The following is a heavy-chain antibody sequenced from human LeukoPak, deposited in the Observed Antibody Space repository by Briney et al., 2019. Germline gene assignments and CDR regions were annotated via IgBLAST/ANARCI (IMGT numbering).Heavy chain of an antibody. CDR2: INEDGSEK. CDR3: ARVRTYKTYYFDY. D-gene: IGHD1-1*01. CDR1: GFTFNRYW. V-gene: IGHV3-7*01. J-gene: IGHJ4*02. Sequence: GGSLRLSCAASGFTFNRYWMSWVRQGPGKGLEWVANINEDGSEKQYVDSVKGRLTISRDNAKNSLYLQMNSLRAEDTALYYCARVRTYKTYYFDYWGQGTLVTVSS.